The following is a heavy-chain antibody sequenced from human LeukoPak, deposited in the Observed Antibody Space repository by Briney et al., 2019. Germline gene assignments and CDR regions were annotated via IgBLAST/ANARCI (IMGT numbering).Heavy chain of an antibody. D-gene: IGHD3-3*01. CDR3: ARSEYYDFWSAPPEGAFDI. J-gene: IGHJ3*02. V-gene: IGHV3-33*08. Sequence: PGGSLRLSCAASGFTFSSYGMHWVRQAPGKGLEWVAVIWYDGSNKYYADSVKGRFTISRDNSKNTLYLQMNSLRAEDTAVYYCARSEYYDFWSAPPEGAFDIWGQGTMVTVSS. CDR2: IWYDGSNK. CDR1: GFTFSSYG.